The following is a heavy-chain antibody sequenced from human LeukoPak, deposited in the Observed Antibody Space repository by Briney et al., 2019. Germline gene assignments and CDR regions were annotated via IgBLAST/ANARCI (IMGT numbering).Heavy chain of an antibody. Sequence: GGSLRLSCAASGFTFSNAWMSWVRQAPGKGLEWVGRIKSKTDGGTTDYAAPVKGRFTISRDDSKNTLYLQMNSLKTEDTAVYYCTHRLRTTYAFDIWGQGTMVTVSS. CDR1: GFTFSNAW. V-gene: IGHV3-15*01. J-gene: IGHJ3*02. CDR3: THRLRTTYAFDI. CDR2: IKSKTDGGTT. D-gene: IGHD4-17*01.